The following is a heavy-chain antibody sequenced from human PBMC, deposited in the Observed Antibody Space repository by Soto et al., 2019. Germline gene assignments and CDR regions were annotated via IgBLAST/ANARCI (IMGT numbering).Heavy chain of an antibody. CDR3: ASGWMAAFDN. V-gene: IGHV4-59*11. Sequence: KTSETLSLTCNVTGDSIKTHYRSWIRQAPGKGLEWIGYIYYSGSTLYNPSLKRRVTISADTAKNQFSLRLTSLTAADTAVYYCASGWMAAFDNWGQGTLVTVSS. CDR2: IYYSGST. J-gene: IGHJ4*02. CDR1: GDSIKTHY. D-gene: IGHD2-2*03.